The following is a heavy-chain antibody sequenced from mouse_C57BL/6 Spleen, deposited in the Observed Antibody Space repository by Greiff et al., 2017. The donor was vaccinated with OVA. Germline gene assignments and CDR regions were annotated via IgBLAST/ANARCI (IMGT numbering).Heavy chain of an antibody. V-gene: IGHV1-55*01. J-gene: IGHJ1*03. CDR3: ARDWDWYFDV. Sequence: VQLQQPGAELVKPGASVKMSCKASGYTFTSYWITWVKQRPGQGLEWIGDIYPGSGSTNYNEKFKSKATLTVDTSSSTAHMQLSSLTSEDSAVYYCARDWDWYFDVWGTGTTVTVSS. CDR1: GYTFTSYW. CDR2: IYPGSGST. D-gene: IGHD4-1*01.